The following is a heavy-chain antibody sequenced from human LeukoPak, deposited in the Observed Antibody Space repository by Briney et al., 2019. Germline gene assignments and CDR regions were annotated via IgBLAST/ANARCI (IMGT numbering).Heavy chain of an antibody. CDR1: GFTFSSYE. J-gene: IGHJ4*02. D-gene: IGHD5-18*01. Sequence: PGGSLRLSCAASGFTFSSYEMNWVRQAPGKGRGWVSYISSSGNTMHYADSVKGRFTISRDNAKNSLYLQMNSLRAEDTAVYYCARGGRGIQLWYFDYWGQGTLVTVSS. V-gene: IGHV3-48*03. CDR3: ARGGRGIQLWYFDY. CDR2: ISSSGNTM.